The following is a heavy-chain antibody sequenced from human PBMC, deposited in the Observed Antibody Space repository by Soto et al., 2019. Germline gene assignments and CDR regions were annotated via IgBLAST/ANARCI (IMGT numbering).Heavy chain of an antibody. D-gene: IGHD3-16*01. Sequence: QVHLVESGGGVVQPGTSLRLSCVGSGFTFRSYVIHWVRQAPGKGLEWVALTSYDGSNKDYGDSVKGRFTISRDNSRNTVDLQMDSLRREDTALYYCARWGTRGGLDVWGQGTLVSVSS. CDR3: ARWGTRGGLDV. V-gene: IGHV3-30*19. CDR2: TSYDGSNK. CDR1: GFTFRSYV. J-gene: IGHJ1*01.